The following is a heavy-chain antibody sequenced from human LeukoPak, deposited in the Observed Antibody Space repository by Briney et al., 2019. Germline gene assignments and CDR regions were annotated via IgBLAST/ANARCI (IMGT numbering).Heavy chain of an antibody. CDR3: ARDKTDATYYDFWSGYHLQFFDY. D-gene: IGHD3-3*01. J-gene: IGHJ4*02. CDR2: ISYDGSNK. CDR1: GFTFSSYA. V-gene: IGHV3-30-3*01. Sequence: PGGSLRLSCAASGFTFSSYAMHWVRQAPGKGLEWVAVISYDGSNKYYADSVKGRFTISRDNSKNTLYLQMNSLRAEDTAVYYCARDKTDATYYDFWSGYHLQFFDYWGQGTLVTVSS.